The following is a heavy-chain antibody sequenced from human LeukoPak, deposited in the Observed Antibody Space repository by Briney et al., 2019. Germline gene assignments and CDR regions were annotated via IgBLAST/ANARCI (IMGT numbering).Heavy chain of an antibody. CDR2: IYYSGST. D-gene: IGHD3-22*01. CDR3: ASSYDSSGYSFDY. J-gene: IGHJ4*02. CDR1: GGSISSGDYY. V-gene: IGHV4-30-4*01. Sequence: SQTLSLTCTVSGGSISSGDYYWSWIRQPPGKGLEWIGYIYYSGSTYYNPSLKSRVTISVDTSKNQFSLKLSSVTAADTAVYYCASSYDSSGYSFDYWGQGALVTVSS.